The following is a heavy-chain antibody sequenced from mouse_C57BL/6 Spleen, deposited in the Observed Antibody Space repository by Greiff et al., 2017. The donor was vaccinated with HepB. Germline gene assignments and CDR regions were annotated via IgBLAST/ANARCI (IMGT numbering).Heavy chain of an antibody. CDR3: TTWRYYFDY. Sequence: EVQLQQSGAELVRPGASVKLSCTASGFNIKDYYMHWVKQRPEQGLEWIGWIDPENGDTEYASKFQGKATITADTSSNTAYLQLSSLTSEDTAVYYCTTWRYYFDYWGQGTTLTVSS. CDR1: GFNIKDYY. CDR2: IDPENGDT. J-gene: IGHJ2*01. V-gene: IGHV14-4*01.